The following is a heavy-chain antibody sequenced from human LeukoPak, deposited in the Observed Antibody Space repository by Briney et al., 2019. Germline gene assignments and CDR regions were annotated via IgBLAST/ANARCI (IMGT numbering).Heavy chain of an antibody. J-gene: IGHJ4*02. D-gene: IGHD2/OR15-2a*01. CDR2: NMSIFGTA. V-gene: IGHV1-69*13. CDR1: GGTFSSYG. Sequence: SVKVSCKASGGTFSSYGISWARQAPGQGLEWMGGNMSIFGTANYAQKFQGRVTITADESTSTVYMELSSLRSEDTAVYYCAKSMGGSPRYFDYWGQGTLVTVSS. CDR3: AKSMGGSPRYFDY.